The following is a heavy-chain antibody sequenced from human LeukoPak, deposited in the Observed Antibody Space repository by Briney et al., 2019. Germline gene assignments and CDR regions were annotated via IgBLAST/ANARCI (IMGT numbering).Heavy chain of an antibody. CDR3: ARIFIRNGYSSYFDC. Sequence: SETLSLTCTVSGFSISSGHYWGWVRQPPGAGLEWIGGVYQSGTTYYNPSLKSRVTTSVDMSKNQFSLRLRPVTAADTAVYYCARIFIRNGYSSYFDCWGQGTLVTVSS. V-gene: IGHV4-38-2*02. CDR2: VYQSGTT. CDR1: GFSISSGHY. J-gene: IGHJ4*02. D-gene: IGHD5-18*01.